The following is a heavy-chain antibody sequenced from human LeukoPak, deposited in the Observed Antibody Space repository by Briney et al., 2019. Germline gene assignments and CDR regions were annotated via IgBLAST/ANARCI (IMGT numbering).Heavy chain of an antibody. CDR2: ISSDATNK. CDR1: GFTFSRFA. D-gene: IGHD3-9*01. CDR3: AKLGQIRHFDFVNWFDS. Sequence: GGSLRLSCVASGFTFSRFAMHWVRQAPGKGPEWVSLISSDATNKYYADSVKGRFTISRDNSRNTLYLQMNSLRAEDTAVYYCAKLGQIRHFDFVNWFDSWGQGTLVIVFS. J-gene: IGHJ5*01. V-gene: IGHV3-30*18.